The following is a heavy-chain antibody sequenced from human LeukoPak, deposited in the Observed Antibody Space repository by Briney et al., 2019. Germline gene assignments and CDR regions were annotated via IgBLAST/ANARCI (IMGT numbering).Heavy chain of an antibody. V-gene: IGHV4-34*01. D-gene: IGHD2-2*01. CDR3: ARATELPAAPFDP. Sequence: SETLSLTCAVYGGSFSGYYWSWIRQPPGKGLEWIGEINHSGSTNYNPSLKSRVTISVDTYKNQFSLKLSTVTAADTAVYYCARATELPAAPFDPWGQGTLVTVSS. J-gene: IGHJ5*02. CDR1: GGSFSGYY. CDR2: INHSGST.